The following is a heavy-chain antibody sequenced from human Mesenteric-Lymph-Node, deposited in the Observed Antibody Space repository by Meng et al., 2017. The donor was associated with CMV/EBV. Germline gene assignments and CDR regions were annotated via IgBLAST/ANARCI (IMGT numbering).Heavy chain of an antibody. D-gene: IGHD6-19*01. Sequence: GESLKISCAASGFTFVNYAMIWVRQAPGKGLEWVANTKPDGSQKYYVDSVKGRFTMSRENAKNSLFLQMNSLRDEDTAVYYCARGIIGVSGIDYWGQGALVTVSS. CDR3: ARGIIGVSGIDY. CDR2: TKPDGSQK. V-gene: IGHV3-7*01. J-gene: IGHJ4*02. CDR1: GFTFVNYA.